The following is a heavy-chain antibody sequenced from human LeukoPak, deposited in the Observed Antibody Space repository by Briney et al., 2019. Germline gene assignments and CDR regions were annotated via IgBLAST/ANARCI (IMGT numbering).Heavy chain of an antibody. V-gene: IGHV4-39*07. J-gene: IGHJ4*02. D-gene: IGHD6-13*01. CDR3: ARDAVAAAGTTNTFFDY. CDR2: IYYSGST. CDR1: GGSISSSSYY. Sequence: SETLSLTCTVSGGSISSSSYYWGWIRQPPGKGLEWIGSIYYSGSTYYNPSLKSRVTISVDTSKNQFSLKLSSVTAADTAVYYCARDAVAAAGTTNTFFDYWGQGTLVTVSS.